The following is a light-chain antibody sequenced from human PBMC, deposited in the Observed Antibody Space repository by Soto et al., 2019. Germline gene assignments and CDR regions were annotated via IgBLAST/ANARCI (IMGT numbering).Light chain of an antibody. CDR2: KDS. CDR3: QSADSSGTYVL. Sequence: SYELTQPPSVSVSPGQTARITCSGAALPKQYAYWYQQKPGQAPVLVIYKDSERPSGIPERFSGSSSGTTVTLTNSGVQAEDEADYYCQSADSSGTYVLFGGGTKLTVL. CDR1: ALPKQY. V-gene: IGLV3-25*03. J-gene: IGLJ2*01.